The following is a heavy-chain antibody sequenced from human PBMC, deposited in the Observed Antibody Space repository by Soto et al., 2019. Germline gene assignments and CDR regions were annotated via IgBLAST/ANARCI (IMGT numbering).Heavy chain of an antibody. CDR2: INPNSGGT. J-gene: IGHJ3*02. CDR3: ARGAYCGGDCFVAPTLPHDAFDI. Sequence: GASVKVSCKASGYTFTGYYMHWVRQAPGQGLEWMGWINPNSGGTNYAQKFQGWVTMTRDTSISTAYMELSRLRSDDTAVYYCARGAYCGGDCFVAPTLPHDAFDIWGQGTMVTVSS. D-gene: IGHD2-21*02. CDR1: GYTFTGYY. V-gene: IGHV1-2*04.